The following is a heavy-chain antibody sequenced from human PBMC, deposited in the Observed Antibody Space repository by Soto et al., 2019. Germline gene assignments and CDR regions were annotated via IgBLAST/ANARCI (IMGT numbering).Heavy chain of an antibody. V-gene: IGHV4-59*08. CDR2: IYYSGSP. CDR1: GGSISSYY. J-gene: IGHJ4*02. CDR3: ARRWGRTFDY. D-gene: IGHD7-27*01. Sequence: QVQLQESGPGLVKPSETLSLTCTVSGGSISSYYLSWIRQPPGKGLEWIGYIYYSGSPNYNPSIKSRVTTSVDPSKNQFSLKLSSVTAADTAVYYCARRWGRTFDYWGQGTLVTVSS.